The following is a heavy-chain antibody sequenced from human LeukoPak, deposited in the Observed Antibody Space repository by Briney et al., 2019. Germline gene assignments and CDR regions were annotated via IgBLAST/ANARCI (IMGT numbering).Heavy chain of an antibody. J-gene: IGHJ5*02. CDR3: TKDIDCSSASCYRGFDP. Sequence: GGSLRLSCAGSGFSFHTYCMNWVRQAPGKGLEWISYITDVNNVIYYADSVKGRFTISRDNAKNSLYLQMNSLRHEDMALYYCTKDIDCSSASCYRGFDPWGQGTLVTVSS. D-gene: IGHD2-2*01. V-gene: IGHV3-21*04. CDR2: ITDVNNVI. CDR1: GFSFHTYC.